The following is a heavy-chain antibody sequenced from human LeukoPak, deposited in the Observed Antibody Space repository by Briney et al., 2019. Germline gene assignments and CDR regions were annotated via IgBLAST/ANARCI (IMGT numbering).Heavy chain of an antibody. CDR3: ARVVTTVTLFDY. J-gene: IGHJ4*02. Sequence: SETLSLTCTVSGGSISSYYWSWIRQPPGKGLEWIGYIYYSGSTNYNPSLKSRVTISVDTSKNQFSLKLSSVTAADTAVYYCARVVTTVTLFDYWGQGTLVTVSS. D-gene: IGHD4-17*01. V-gene: IGHV4-59*01. CDR2: IYYSGST. CDR1: GGSISSYY.